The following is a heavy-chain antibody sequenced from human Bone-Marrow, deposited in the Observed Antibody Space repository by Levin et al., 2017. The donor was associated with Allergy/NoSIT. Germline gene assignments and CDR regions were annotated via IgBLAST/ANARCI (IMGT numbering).Heavy chain of an antibody. Sequence: SQTLSLTCAVYGGSFSGYYWSWIRQPPGKGLEWIGEINHSGSTNYNPSLKSRVTISVDTSKNQFSLKLSSVTAADTAVYYCARSIAVAGRRGSFDYWGQGTLVTVSS. CDR1: GGSFSGYY. CDR2: INHSGST. D-gene: IGHD6-19*01. J-gene: IGHJ4*02. V-gene: IGHV4-34*01. CDR3: ARSIAVAGRRGSFDY.